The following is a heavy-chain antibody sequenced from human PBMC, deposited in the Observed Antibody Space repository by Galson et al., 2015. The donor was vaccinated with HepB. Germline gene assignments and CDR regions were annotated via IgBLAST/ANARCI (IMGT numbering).Heavy chain of an antibody. D-gene: IGHD5-24*01. CDR1: GFTVSTSA. Sequence: SLRLSCAASGFTVSTSAMSWVRQAPGQGLQWDLFIDGRDGRTYYADSVKGRFTISRDSFKNTMYLQMNSLRTEDTAIYYCVKGGWLASWGQGTLVTVSS. J-gene: IGHJ4*02. CDR3: VKGGWLAS. CDR2: IDGRDGRT. V-gene: IGHV3-23*01.